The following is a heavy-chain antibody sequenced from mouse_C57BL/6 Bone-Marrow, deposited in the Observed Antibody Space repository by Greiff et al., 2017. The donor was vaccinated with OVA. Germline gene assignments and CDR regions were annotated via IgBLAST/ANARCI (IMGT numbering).Heavy chain of an antibody. CDR2: IDPSDSYT. V-gene: IGHV1-69*01. CDR1: GYTFTSSW. D-gene: IGHD1-1*01. Sequence: QVQLQQPGAELVMPGASVKLSCKASGYTFTSSWMHWVKQRPGQGLEWIGEIDPSDSYTNYNQKFKGKSTLPVDKSSSTAYMQLSSLTSEDSAVYYGAREGDYYGSSLAWFAYWGQGTLVTVSA. CDR3: AREGDYYGSSLAWFAY. J-gene: IGHJ3*01.